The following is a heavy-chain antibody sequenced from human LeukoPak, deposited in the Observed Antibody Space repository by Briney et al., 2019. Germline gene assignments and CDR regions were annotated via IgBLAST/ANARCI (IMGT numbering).Heavy chain of an antibody. Sequence: PGGSLRLSCVASGFTFSSYDMHWVRQATGKGLEWVSAIGTAGDTYYPGSVKGRFTISRENAKNSLYLQMNSLRAEDTAVYYCARGSYYDFWSGYYTPVRYFDYWGQGTLVTVSS. CDR1: GFTFSSYD. CDR3: ARGSYYDFWSGYYTPVRYFDY. CDR2: IGTAGDT. V-gene: IGHV3-13*01. D-gene: IGHD3-3*01. J-gene: IGHJ4*02.